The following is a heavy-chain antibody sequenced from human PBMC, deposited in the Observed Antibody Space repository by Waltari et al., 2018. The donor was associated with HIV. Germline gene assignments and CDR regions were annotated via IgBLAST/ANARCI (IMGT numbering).Heavy chain of an antibody. CDR1: GFTIDDYG. CDR2: IDWNGGSA. V-gene: IGHV3-20*04. J-gene: IGHJ1*01. CDR3: VRDSDGSGYDI. D-gene: IGHD3-3*01. Sequence: DVRLVESGGEVVRPGASLRLSCVASGFTIDDYGMAWVRQRPGQGLEGVSKIDWNGGSANYGDSVKGRFTVFRDNPKASLYLQMNNLRDEDTGLYYCVRDSDGSGYDIWGRGTLVTVFS.